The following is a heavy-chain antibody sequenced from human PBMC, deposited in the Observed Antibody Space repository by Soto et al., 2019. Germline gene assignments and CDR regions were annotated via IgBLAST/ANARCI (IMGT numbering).Heavy chain of an antibody. V-gene: IGHV4-39*01. CDR3: ATARDAAGY. CDR2: IYYSGST. J-gene: IGHJ4*02. Sequence: QPPGRGVEWIGSIYYSGSTYYNPSLKSRVTISVDTSKNQFSLKLSSVTAADTAVYYCATARDAAGYWGQGTLVTVSS. D-gene: IGHD6-19*01.